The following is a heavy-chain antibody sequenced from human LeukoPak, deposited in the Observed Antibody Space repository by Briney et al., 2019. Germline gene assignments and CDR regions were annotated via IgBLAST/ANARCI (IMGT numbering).Heavy chain of an antibody. V-gene: IGHV4-34*01. J-gene: IGHJ3*02. CDR2: INHSGST. CDR1: GGSFSGYY. CDR3: ARGWIPAFDI. Sequence: SETLSLTCAVYGGSFSGYYWSWIRQPPGKGLEWIGEINHSGSTNYNPSLKSRVTKSVDTSKNQFSLKLSSVTAADTAVYYCARGWIPAFDIWGQGTMVTVSS. D-gene: IGHD5-18*01.